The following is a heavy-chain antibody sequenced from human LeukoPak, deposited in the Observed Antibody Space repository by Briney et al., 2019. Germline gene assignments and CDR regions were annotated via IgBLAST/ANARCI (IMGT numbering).Heavy chain of an antibody. J-gene: IGHJ6*02. CDR2: ISAYNGNT. Sequence: GASVKVSCKASGYTFTSYGISWVRQAPGQGLEWMGWISAYNGNTNYAQKLQVRVTMTTDTSTSTAYMELRSLRSDDTAVYYCVKVRGAYYYYGMDVWGQGTTVTVSS. CDR1: GYTFTSYG. CDR3: VKVRGAYYYYGMDV. D-gene: IGHD3-10*01. V-gene: IGHV1-18*01.